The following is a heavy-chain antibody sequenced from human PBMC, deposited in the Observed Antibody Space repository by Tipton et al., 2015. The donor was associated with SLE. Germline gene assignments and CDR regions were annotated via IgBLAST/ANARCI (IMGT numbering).Heavy chain of an antibody. Sequence: TLSLTCAVYGGSFSGYYWSWIRQPPGKGLEWIGEINHSGSTNYNPSLKSRVTISVDTSKNQFSLNLSSVTAADTAVYYCARGGGNTHAFDYWGQGTLVTVSS. CDR2: INHSGST. CDR1: GGSFSGYY. CDR3: ARGGGNTHAFDY. V-gene: IGHV4-34*01. D-gene: IGHD2/OR15-2a*01. J-gene: IGHJ4*02.